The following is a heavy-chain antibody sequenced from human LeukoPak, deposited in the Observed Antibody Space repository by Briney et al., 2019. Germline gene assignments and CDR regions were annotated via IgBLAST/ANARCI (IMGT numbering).Heavy chain of an antibody. CDR3: ARGYNVDLFDY. J-gene: IGHJ4*02. D-gene: IGHD1-14*01. CDR1: GFSFSDYY. CDR2: ISSSGGPI. V-gene: IGHV3-11*04. Sequence: GGSLRLSCAASGFSFSDYYMTWIRQAPGKGLEWVSYISSSGGPIYYADSVKGRFTISRDNAKNSLYLQMNSLRVEDTAVYYCARGYNVDLFDYWGQGTLVTVSS.